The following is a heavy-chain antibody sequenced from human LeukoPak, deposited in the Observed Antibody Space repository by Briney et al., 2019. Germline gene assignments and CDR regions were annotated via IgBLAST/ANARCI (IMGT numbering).Heavy chain of an antibody. CDR2: INHSGYT. D-gene: IGHD4-17*01. J-gene: IGHJ4*02. CDR1: GVSFNDYY. Sequence: SETLSLSCAVSGVSFNDYYWSWVRQTPGKGLEWIGEINHSGYTNDSPSLKSRVTLSIDTSRKQFSLNLRSVTVADTGIYYCTRMTTGHDNWGQVTLVTVSS. CDR3: TRMTTGHDN. V-gene: IGHV4-34*01.